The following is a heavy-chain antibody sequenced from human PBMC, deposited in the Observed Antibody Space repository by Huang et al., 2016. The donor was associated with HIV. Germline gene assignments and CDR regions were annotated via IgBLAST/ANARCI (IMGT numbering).Heavy chain of an antibody. CDR2: IRTDVVET. Sequence: MVESGGGLVQPGGSLRLSCSAYGFTFGHYWMTWVRQAPGKGLQWRTNIRTDVVETYYAAAGMGRFTTSRDKARNSVYLQMDNLRVDDTAVYYCGRASAYREYGADFWGQGTLVTVSS. J-gene: IGHJ4*02. D-gene: IGHD4-17*01. CDR1: GFTFGHYW. CDR3: GRASAYREYGADF. V-gene: IGHV3-7*04.